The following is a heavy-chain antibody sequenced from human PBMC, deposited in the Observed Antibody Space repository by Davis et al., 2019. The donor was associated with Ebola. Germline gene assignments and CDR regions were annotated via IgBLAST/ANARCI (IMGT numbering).Heavy chain of an antibody. V-gene: IGHV3-23*01. CDR2: VTSSGGGT. CDR3: AKGGSGWPSDYSYGMGV. D-gene: IGHD6-19*01. CDR1: AFTFSRYA. Sequence: GGSLRLSCAASAFTFSRYAMTWARQAPGKGLEWVSAVTSSGGGTYYADSVKGRFTISRDNSKNTLYLQMNSLRVEDTAVYYCAKGGSGWPSDYSYGMGVWGKGTTVTVSS. J-gene: IGHJ6*04.